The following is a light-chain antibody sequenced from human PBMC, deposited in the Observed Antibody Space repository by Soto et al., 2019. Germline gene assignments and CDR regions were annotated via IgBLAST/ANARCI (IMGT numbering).Light chain of an antibody. Sequence: NFMLTQPHSVSESPGKTVTISCTRSSGSIASNYVQWYQQRPGSAPTTVIYEDNQRPSGVPDRFSGSIDSSSNSASLTISGLKTEDGADYSCQSYDSSNSVVFGGGTKLTAL. CDR2: EDN. CDR3: QSYDSSNSVV. V-gene: IGLV6-57*04. CDR1: SGSIASNY. J-gene: IGLJ2*01.